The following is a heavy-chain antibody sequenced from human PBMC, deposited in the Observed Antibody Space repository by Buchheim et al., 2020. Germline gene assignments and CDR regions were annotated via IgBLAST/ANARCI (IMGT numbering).Heavy chain of an antibody. J-gene: IGHJ4*02. Sequence: QLVESGGGLVQPGGSLRLSCAASGLYFSSHWMHWVRQAPGEGLVWVARISGDGTLTYYADSVKGRFTIPRDNAEKALFLQMSSLTVDDTAVYFCADVHVNVWGQGT. D-gene: IGHD6-6*01. V-gene: IGHV3-74*01. CDR2: ISGDGTLT. CDR3: ADVHVNV. CDR1: GLYFSSHW.